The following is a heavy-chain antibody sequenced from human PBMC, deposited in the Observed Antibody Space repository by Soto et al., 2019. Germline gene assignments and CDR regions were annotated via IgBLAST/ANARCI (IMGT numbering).Heavy chain of an antibody. CDR1: GGTFSSYA. CDR3: ASTEGLVVITSYYFDY. D-gene: IGHD3-22*01. Sequence: QVQLVQSGAEVKKPGSSVKVSCKASGGTFSSYAISWVRQAPGKGLEWMGGIIPIFGTANYAQKFQGRVTITADESTSTAYMELLSLRSEDTAVYYCASTEGLVVITSYYFDYWGQGTLVTVSS. V-gene: IGHV1-69*01. CDR2: IIPIFGTA. J-gene: IGHJ4*02.